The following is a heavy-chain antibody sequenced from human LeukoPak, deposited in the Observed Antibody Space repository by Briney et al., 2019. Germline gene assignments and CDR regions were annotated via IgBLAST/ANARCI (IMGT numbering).Heavy chain of an antibody. J-gene: IGHJ4*02. D-gene: IGHD5-12*01. CDR1: GFTFSSYA. CDR2: ISYDGSNK. V-gene: IGHV3-30*04. CDR3: ARSRLADSGYDEFDY. Sequence: GGSLRLSCAASGFTFSSYAMHWVRQAPGKGLEWVAVISYDGSNKYYADSVKGRFTISRDNSKNTLYLQMSSLRAEDTAVYYCARSRLADSGYDEFDYWGQGTLVTVSS.